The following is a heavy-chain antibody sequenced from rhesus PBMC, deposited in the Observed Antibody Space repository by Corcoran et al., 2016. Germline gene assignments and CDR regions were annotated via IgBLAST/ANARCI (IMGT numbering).Heavy chain of an antibody. Sequence: QVQLQASGPGLVKPSETLSLTYTVSVGPHRGSDFWRWLRQPPGEGLEWIGGIDGNSASTYYNPSLKSRVTISKDTSKNQFSLKLSSVTSADTAVYYCARGPLPYGSSLDYWGQGVLVTVSS. CDR2: IDGNSAST. CDR3: ARGPLPYGSSLDY. J-gene: IGHJ4*01. D-gene: IGHD4-29*01. CDR1: VGPHRGSDF. V-gene: IGHV4-143*01.